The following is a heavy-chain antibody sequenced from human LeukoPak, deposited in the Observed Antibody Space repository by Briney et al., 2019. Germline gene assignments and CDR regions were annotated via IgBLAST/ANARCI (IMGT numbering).Heavy chain of an antibody. CDR1: GYTFTSYA. D-gene: IGHD1-14*01. CDR3: ARGGNNQSKCRNPKYYFDY. Sequence: SVKVSCKASGYTFTSYAISWVRQAPGQGLEWMGGIIPIFGTANYAQKFQGRVTITADESTSTAYMELSSLRSEDTAVYYCARGGNNQSKCRNPKYYFDYWGQGTLVTVSS. CDR2: IIPIFGTA. V-gene: IGHV1-69*13. J-gene: IGHJ4*02.